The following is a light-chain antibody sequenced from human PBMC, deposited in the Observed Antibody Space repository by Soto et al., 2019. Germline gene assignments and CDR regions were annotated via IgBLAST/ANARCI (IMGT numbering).Light chain of an antibody. CDR1: QSISRN. Sequence: DIQMTQSPSYLSASVGDRVTITCRASQSISRNLNWCQQKPGKAPQLLIYAAASLQSGVPSRFSGSGSGTDFTLTISSLQPEDFANYYCQQSYSLPPTFGHGTKVEIK. J-gene: IGKJ1*01. V-gene: IGKV1-39*01. CDR3: QQSYSLPPT. CDR2: AAA.